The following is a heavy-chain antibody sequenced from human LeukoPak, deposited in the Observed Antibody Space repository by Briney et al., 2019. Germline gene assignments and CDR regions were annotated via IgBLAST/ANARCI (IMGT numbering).Heavy chain of an antibody. Sequence: GGSLRLSCAASGFTFTSYWIHWVRQVPGKGLEWVSRIDGDGSSRSYADSVQGRFTISRDNGKKTVFLQMNSLSAEDTAVYYCARTLEGYYYFGLDVWGQGTTVIVSS. CDR3: ARTLEGYYYFGLDV. CDR1: GFTFTSYW. V-gene: IGHV3-74*01. D-gene: IGHD3/OR15-3a*01. J-gene: IGHJ6*02. CDR2: IDGDGSSR.